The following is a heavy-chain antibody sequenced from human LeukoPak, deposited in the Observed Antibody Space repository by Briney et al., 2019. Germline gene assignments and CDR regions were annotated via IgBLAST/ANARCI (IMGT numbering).Heavy chain of an antibody. CDR1: GYSFTSYW. D-gene: IGHD2-2*01. J-gene: IGHJ5*02. V-gene: IGHV5-51*01. Sequence: GESLKISCKGSGYSFTSYWIGWVRQMPGKGLELMWIIYPGDSDTRYRPSFQGQVTISADKSINTAYLQWNSLKASDTAIYYCVRRDITSRYVVWFDPWGQGTPVTVSS. CDR3: VRRDITSRYVVWFDP. CDR2: IYPGDSDT.